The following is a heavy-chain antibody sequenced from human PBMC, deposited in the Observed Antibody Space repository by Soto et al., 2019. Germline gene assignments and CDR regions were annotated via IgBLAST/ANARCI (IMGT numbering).Heavy chain of an antibody. CDR2: IIPMFGTA. CDR1: GGTFSSYA. V-gene: IGHV1-69*12. Sequence: QVQLVQSGAEVKKPGSSVKVSCKASGGTFSSYAISWVRQAPGQGLEWMGGIIPMFGTADYAQKFQGRVTITADEPTSTAYMELSSLRSDDTAVYYCATMKGGSQYDYYGMDVWGQGTTVTVSS. CDR3: ATMKGGSQYDYYGMDV. J-gene: IGHJ6*02. D-gene: IGHD3-10*01.